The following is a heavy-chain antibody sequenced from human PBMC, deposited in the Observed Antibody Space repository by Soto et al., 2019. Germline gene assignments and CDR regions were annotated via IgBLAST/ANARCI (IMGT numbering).Heavy chain of an antibody. CDR1: GDSISSYY. V-gene: IGHV4-59*01. D-gene: IGHD4-17*01. J-gene: IGHJ5*02. Sequence: KASETRSLTCTVAGDSISSYYWSWIRQPPGKGLEWIGYIYDSGSTNYNPSLKSRVTISVDTSKNQFSLRLRFVTAADTAVYYCARDRGDYGEDWFDPWGQGTLVTVSS. CDR2: IYDSGST. CDR3: ARDRGDYGEDWFDP.